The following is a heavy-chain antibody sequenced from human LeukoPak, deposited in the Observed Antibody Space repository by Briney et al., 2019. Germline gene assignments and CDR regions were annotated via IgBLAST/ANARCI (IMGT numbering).Heavy chain of an antibody. D-gene: IGHD6-13*01. V-gene: IGHV4-34*01. Sequence: SETLSLTCAVYGGSFSGYYWSWIRQPPGKGLEWIGEINHSGSTKYNPSLKSRVTISVDTSKNQFSLKLSSVTAADTAVYYCVRHGAAAGTNWFDPWGQGTLVTVSS. CDR3: VRHGAAAGTNWFDP. J-gene: IGHJ5*02. CDR2: INHSGST. CDR1: GGSFSGYY.